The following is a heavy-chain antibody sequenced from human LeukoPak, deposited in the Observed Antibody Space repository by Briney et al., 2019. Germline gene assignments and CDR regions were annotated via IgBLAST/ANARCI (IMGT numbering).Heavy chain of an antibody. CDR2: INPNSGGT. D-gene: IGHD2-21*02. Sequence: ASVKVSCKASGYTFTGYYMHWVRQAPGQGLEWMGWINPNSGGTNYAQKFQGRVTMTRDTSISTAYMELSRLRSDDTAVYYCARDPPPYCGGDCQAYWGQGTLVTVSS. J-gene: IGHJ4*02. V-gene: IGHV1-2*02. CDR3: ARDPPPYCGGDCQAY. CDR1: GYTFTGYY.